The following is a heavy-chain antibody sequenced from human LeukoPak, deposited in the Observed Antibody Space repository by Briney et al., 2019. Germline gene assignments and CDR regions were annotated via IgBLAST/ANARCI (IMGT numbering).Heavy chain of an antibody. D-gene: IGHD3-22*01. J-gene: IGHJ5*02. CDR1: GFTFSSYA. CDR2: ITGSGSST. Sequence: PGGSLRLSCAASGFTFSSYAMSWVRQAPGKGLEWVSTITGSGSSTYYADSVKGRFTIYRDNSKNTLYLQMNSLRAEDTAVYYCAKDSRYSDSSGCYLPWGQGTLVTVSS. CDR3: AKDSRYSDSSGCYLP. V-gene: IGHV3-23*01.